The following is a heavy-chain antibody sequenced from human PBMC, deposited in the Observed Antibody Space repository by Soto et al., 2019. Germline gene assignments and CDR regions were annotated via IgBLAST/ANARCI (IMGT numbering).Heavy chain of an antibody. CDR2: ISAGSGNA. Sequence: EVDLLESGGGFVQPGGSLRLSCVASGFSFSTHAMTWVRQAPGKGREWVSVISAGSGNAYYAESVKGRFTVSRDNSKNTLWLQMDSLRVEDTGLYYCARQKLKSSTWYGSLDSWGQGTLVTVSS. CDR1: GFSFSTHA. V-gene: IGHV3-23*01. D-gene: IGHD6-13*01. CDR3: ARQKLKSSTWYGSLDS. J-gene: IGHJ4*02.